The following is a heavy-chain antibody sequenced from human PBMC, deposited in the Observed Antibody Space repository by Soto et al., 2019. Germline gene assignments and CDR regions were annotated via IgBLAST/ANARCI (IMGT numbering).Heavy chain of an antibody. Sequence: GASVKVSCKASGGTFSSYTISWVRQAPGQGLEWMGRIIPILGIANYAQKFQGRVTITADKSTSTAYMELSSLRSEDTAVYYCARVESSGSRQNDYWGQGTLVTVSS. V-gene: IGHV1-69*02. J-gene: IGHJ4*02. CDR2: IIPILGIA. CDR3: ARVESSGSRQNDY. CDR1: GGTFSSYT. D-gene: IGHD6-19*01.